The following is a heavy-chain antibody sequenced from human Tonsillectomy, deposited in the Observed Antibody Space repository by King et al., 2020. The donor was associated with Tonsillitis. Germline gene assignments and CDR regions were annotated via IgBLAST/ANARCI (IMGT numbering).Heavy chain of an antibody. Sequence: VQLQEAGGGLVQPGGSLRLSCAASGITFSGYAMSWVRQAPGKGLEWVSSISGSGGSTYDADSVTGRFTISRDNAKNTLYLQMNSLRAEDTAIYYCAKSGSGRATISNYKDVWGKGTTVTVSS. CDR1: GITFSGYA. D-gene: IGHD5-24*01. J-gene: IGHJ6*03. CDR2: ISGSGGST. CDR3: AKSGSGRATISNYKDV. V-gene: IGHV3-23*01.